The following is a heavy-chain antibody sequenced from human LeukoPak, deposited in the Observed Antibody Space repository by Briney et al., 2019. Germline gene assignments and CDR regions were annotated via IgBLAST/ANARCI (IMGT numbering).Heavy chain of an antibody. CDR2: IYYSGST. CDR1: GGSISSHY. D-gene: IGHD2-2*01. CDR3: ARVVVPAARIWYYYYYMDV. J-gene: IGHJ6*03. V-gene: IGHV4-59*11. Sequence: SETLSLTCTVSGGSISSHYWSWIRQPPGKGLEWIGYIYYSGSTYYNPSLKSRVTISVDTSKNQFSLKLSSVTAADTAVYYCARVVVPAARIWYYYYYMDVWGKGTTVTVSS.